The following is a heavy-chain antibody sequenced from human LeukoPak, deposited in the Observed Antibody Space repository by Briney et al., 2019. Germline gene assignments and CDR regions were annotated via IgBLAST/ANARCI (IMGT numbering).Heavy chain of an antibody. CDR2: IYTSGST. CDR3: ARVRYCSSTSCYKWVFDY. Sequence: SETLSLTCTVSGGSINSYYWSWIRQPAGKGLEWIGRIYTSGSTNYNPSLKSRVTMSVDTSKNQFSLKLSSVTAADTAVYYCARVRYCSSTSCYKWVFDYWGQGTLVTVSS. CDR1: GGSINSYY. J-gene: IGHJ4*02. D-gene: IGHD2-2*02. V-gene: IGHV4-4*07.